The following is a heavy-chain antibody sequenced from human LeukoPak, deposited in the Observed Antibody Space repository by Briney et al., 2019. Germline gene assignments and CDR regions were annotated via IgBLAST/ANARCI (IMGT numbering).Heavy chain of an antibody. Sequence: GSLRLSCAASGFTFSSYGMHWVRQAPGKGLEWVSYISSSSSTIYYADSVKGRFTISRDSAKNSLYLQMNSLRDEDTAVYYCAREAPSMIVVVKTFFDYWGQGTLVTVSS. D-gene: IGHD3-22*01. CDR2: ISSSSSTI. CDR1: GFTFSSYG. J-gene: IGHJ4*02. CDR3: AREAPSMIVVVKTFFDY. V-gene: IGHV3-48*02.